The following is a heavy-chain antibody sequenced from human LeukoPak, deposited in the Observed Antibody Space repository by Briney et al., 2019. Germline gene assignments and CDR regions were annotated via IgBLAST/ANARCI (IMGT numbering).Heavy chain of an antibody. CDR2: ISYSGST. CDR3: ARGEIAVAGTAPTFYYYYGMDV. V-gene: IGHV4-59*12. D-gene: IGHD6-19*01. J-gene: IGHJ6*02. CDR1: GGSISSFY. Sequence: SETLSLTCTVSGGSISSFYWSWIRQPPGKGLEWIGYISYSGSTNYNPSLKSRVTISVDTSKNQFSLKLSSVTAADTAVYYCARGEIAVAGTAPTFYYYYGMDVWGQGTTVTVSS.